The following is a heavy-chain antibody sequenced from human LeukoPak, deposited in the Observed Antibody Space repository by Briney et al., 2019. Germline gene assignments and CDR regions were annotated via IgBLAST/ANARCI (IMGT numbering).Heavy chain of an antibody. V-gene: IGHV1-18*01. D-gene: IGHD2-15*01. CDR2: ISAYNGNT. CDR1: GYTFTSYG. J-gene: IGHJ4*02. Sequence: ASVKVSCKASGYTFTSYGISWVRQAPGQGLEWMGWISAYNGNTNYAQKLQGRVTMTTDTSTSTAYMELRSLRSDDTAVYYCATVVAATYHFDYWGQGTLVTVSS. CDR3: ATVVAATYHFDY.